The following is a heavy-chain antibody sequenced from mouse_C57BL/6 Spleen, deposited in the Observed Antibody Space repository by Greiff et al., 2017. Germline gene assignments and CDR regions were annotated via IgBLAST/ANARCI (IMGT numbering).Heavy chain of an antibody. CDR2: IDPEDGDT. V-gene: IGHV14-1*01. D-gene: IGHD1-1*01. CDR3: TTTTVKEYFDV. Sequence: DVKLQESGAELVRPGASVKLSCTASGFNIKDYYMHWVKQRPEQGLEWIGRIDPEDGDTEYAPKFQGKATMTADTSSNTAYLQLSSLTSEDTAVYYCTTTTVKEYFDVWGTGTTVTVSS. J-gene: IGHJ1*03. CDR1: GFNIKDYY.